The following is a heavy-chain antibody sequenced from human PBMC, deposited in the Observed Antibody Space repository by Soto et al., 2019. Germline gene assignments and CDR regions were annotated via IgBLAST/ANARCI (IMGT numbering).Heavy chain of an antibody. Sequence: ASVKVSCKASGYTFTSYGIGWVRQAPGQGLVWMGRISGYNGNSNYAQKLQGRVTMTTDTPTSTAYMELRSLRSDDTAVYYCAREDIQDIVVVVVAPEGLGYWGQGTLVTVSS. J-gene: IGHJ4*02. D-gene: IGHD2-15*01. CDR2: ISGYNGNS. V-gene: IGHV1-18*01. CDR1: GYTFTSYG. CDR3: AREDIQDIVVVVVAPEGLGY.